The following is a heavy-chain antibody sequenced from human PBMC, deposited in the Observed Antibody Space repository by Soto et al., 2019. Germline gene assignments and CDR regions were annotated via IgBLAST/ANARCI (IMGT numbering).Heavy chain of an antibody. Sequence: XXTLSLPCTVSGDSVRNQYWRWIRRPPGRGLEWIGYIYRSGSTKYNPSLKSRLTISVDTSKNQFSLKLSPVTAADTAVYYCARTLDYGHMDVWGKGTTVTVSS. D-gene: IGHD3-16*01. J-gene: IGHJ6*03. CDR3: ARTLDYGHMDV. CDR1: GDSVRNQY. CDR2: IYRSGST. V-gene: IGHV4-4*09.